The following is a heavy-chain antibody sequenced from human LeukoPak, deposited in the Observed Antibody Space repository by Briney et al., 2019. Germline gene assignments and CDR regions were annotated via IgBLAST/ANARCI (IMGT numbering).Heavy chain of an antibody. CDR2: ISAYNGNT. D-gene: IGHD2-2*01. Sequence: ASVTVSCTASGYTFTSYGISWVRQAPGQGLEWMGWISAYNGNTNYAQKLQGRVTMTTDTSTSTAYMELRSLRSDDTAVYYCARLYCSSTSCYYYFDHWGQGTLVTVSS. J-gene: IGHJ4*02. CDR3: ARLYCSSTSCYYYFDH. CDR1: GYTFTSYG. V-gene: IGHV1-18*01.